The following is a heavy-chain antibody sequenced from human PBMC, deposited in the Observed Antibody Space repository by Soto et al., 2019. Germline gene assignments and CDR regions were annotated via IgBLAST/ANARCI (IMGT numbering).Heavy chain of an antibody. CDR2: ITPIFDTT. J-gene: IGHJ3*02. Sequence: ASVKVSCKASGGTFTNFAISWVRQAPGQGLEWMGGITPIFDTTKYAQEFQGRVTITADESSTTAYMEMSSLRSEDTAVYFCARGTWDIILHRPNAFDIWGQGTLVTVSS. CDR3: ARGTWDIILHRPNAFDI. CDR1: GGTFTNFA. V-gene: IGHV1-69*13. D-gene: IGHD1-26*01.